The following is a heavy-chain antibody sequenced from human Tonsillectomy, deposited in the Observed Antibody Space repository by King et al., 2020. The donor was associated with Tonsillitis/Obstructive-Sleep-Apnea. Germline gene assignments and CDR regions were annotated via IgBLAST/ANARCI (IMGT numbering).Heavy chain of an antibody. D-gene: IGHD3-3*01. Sequence: QLVQSGAEVKKPGASVKVSCKASGNTFTNYAMHWLRQAPGQSLEWMGWINAGNGNTKCSQKFQGRVTITRDTSASTAYMELSSLRSEDTAVYYCARGITIFGVDSFDPWGQGTLVTVSS. CDR1: GNTFTNYA. J-gene: IGHJ5*02. CDR3: ARGITIFGVDSFDP. CDR2: INAGNGNT. V-gene: IGHV1-3*01.